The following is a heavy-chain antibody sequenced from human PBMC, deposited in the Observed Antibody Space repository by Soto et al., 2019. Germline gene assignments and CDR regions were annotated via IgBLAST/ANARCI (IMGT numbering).Heavy chain of an antibody. CDR1: GYTFTSYY. Sequence: QVQLVQSGAEVKKPGASVKVSCKASGYTFTSYYMHWVRQAPGQGLEWMGIINPSGGSTSYAQKFQGRVTMNRDTSTSTVYMELSSLRSEDTAVYYCAAAYGDYPGSYGMDVWGQGTTVTVSS. D-gene: IGHD4-17*01. CDR2: INPSGGST. CDR3: AAAYGDYPGSYGMDV. V-gene: IGHV1-46*01. J-gene: IGHJ6*02.